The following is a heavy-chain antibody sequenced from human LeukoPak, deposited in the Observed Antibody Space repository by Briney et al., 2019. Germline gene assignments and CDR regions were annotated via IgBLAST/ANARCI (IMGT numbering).Heavy chain of an antibody. CDR2: IYYSGST. V-gene: IGHV4-59*01. CDR1: GGSISSYY. J-gene: IGHJ4*02. Sequence: PSETLSLTCSVSGGSISSYYWNWIRQPPGKGLEWIGYIYYSGSTKYNPSLKSRVTISVDTSKNRFSLKLSSVTAADTAVYYCASTFQGNFDYWGQGTLVTVSS. D-gene: IGHD2/OR15-2a*01. CDR3: ASTFQGNFDY.